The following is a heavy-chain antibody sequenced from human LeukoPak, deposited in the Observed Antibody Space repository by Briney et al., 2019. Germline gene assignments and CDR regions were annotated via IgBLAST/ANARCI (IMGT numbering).Heavy chain of an antibody. CDR1: GFTFSSYA. Sequence: GGSLRLSCAASGFTFSSYAMHWVRQAPGKGLEWVAVISYDGSNKYYADSVKGRFTISRDNSKNTLYPQMNSLRAEDTAVYYCARVGGILELYYFDYWGQGTLVTVSS. CDR3: ARVGGILELYYFDY. J-gene: IGHJ4*02. D-gene: IGHD1-7*01. CDR2: ISYDGSNK. V-gene: IGHV3-30*04.